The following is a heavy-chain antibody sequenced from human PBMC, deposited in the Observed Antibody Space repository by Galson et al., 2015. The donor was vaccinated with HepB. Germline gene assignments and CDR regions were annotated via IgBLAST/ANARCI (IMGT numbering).Heavy chain of an antibody. J-gene: IGHJ5*02. CDR1: GFTFGSYG. D-gene: IGHD1-26*01. CDR3: VNGQSGLAVVNWFDP. V-gene: IGHV3-30*18. Sequence: ALRLSCAASGFTFGSYGMDWGRQAPGKGPGWAAVISFNGRNVFYADSVTGRCTISSANANNTLYLQMNSLRLEDTAVYYCVNGQSGLAVVNWFDPWGQGTRVTVSS. CDR2: ISFNGRNV.